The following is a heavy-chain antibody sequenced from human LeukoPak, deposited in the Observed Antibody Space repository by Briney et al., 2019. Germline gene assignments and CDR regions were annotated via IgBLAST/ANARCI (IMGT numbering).Heavy chain of an antibody. J-gene: IGHJ1*01. D-gene: IGHD3-3*01. CDR1: GYTFTSYG. Sequence: ASVTVSCTAAGYTFTSYGISWVRQPPGQGLEWMGWISAYNGNTNYAQKLQGRVTMTTDTSTSTAYMELRSLRSDDTAVYYCARDRSEYDFWSGNPVDFQHWGQGTLVTVSS. CDR3: ARDRSEYDFWSGNPVDFQH. CDR2: ISAYNGNT. V-gene: IGHV1-18*01.